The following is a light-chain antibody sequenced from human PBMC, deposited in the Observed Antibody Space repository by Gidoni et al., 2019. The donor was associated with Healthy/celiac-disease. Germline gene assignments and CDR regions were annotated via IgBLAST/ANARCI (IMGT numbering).Light chain of an antibody. CDR2: WAS. CDR3: QQYYSTPFT. CDR1: QSVLYSSNNKNY. J-gene: IGKJ3*01. V-gene: IGKV4-1*01. Sequence: DIVMTQSPDSLAVSLGERATINCKSSQSVLYSSNNKNYLAWYQQKPGQPPKLLIYWASTRESGVPDRFSGSGSGTDFTLTISSRQAEDVAVYYCQQYYSTPFTFGPXTKVDIK.